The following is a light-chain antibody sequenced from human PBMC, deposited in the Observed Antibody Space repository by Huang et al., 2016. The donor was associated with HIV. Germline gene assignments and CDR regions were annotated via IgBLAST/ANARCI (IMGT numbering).Light chain of an antibody. CDR1: QSVFSTSTNTDY. J-gene: IGKJ1*01. CDR2: WSS. Sequence: DIVMAQSPVSLAVSLGERATLTCRSSQSVFSTSTNTDYVAWFQKKPGQPPKLLLFWSSTREVGVPDRFSGSGSGTHFTLTIANLEADDAAIYYCQQYYASPQTFGQGTRV. V-gene: IGKV4-1*01. CDR3: QQYYASPQT.